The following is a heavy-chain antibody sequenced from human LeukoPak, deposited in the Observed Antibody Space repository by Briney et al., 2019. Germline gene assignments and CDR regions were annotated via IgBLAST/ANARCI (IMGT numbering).Heavy chain of an antibody. CDR3: AKRLASYIDWHHWYFDV. V-gene: IGHV3-23*01. CDR1: GFTFSSYA. CDR2: ISAGGDSSDSS. J-gene: IGHJ4*02. Sequence: PGGSLRLSCAASGFTFSSYAMSWVRQAPGKGLEWVASISAGGDSSDSSSYADSVRGLFTISRDNSRNTLYLQMNSLSPDDTAIYYCAKRLASYIDWHHWYFDVWGKGTLVTVSS. D-gene: IGHD3-9*01.